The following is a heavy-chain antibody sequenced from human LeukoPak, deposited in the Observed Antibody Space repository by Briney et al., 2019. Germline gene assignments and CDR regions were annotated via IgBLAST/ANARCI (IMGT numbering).Heavy chain of an antibody. D-gene: IGHD5-24*01. CDR2: IYGGGNI. CDR1: GFTFSSYR. J-gene: IGHJ4*02. V-gene: IGHV3-53*01. Sequence: PGGSLRLSCAASGFTFSSYRMHWVRQAPGKGLEWVSVIYGGGNIYYADSVKGRFTISRDNSKNTLYLQMNSLRAEDTAVYYYARGAGYNYPYYFDYWGQGTLVTVSS. CDR3: ARGAGYNYPYYFDY.